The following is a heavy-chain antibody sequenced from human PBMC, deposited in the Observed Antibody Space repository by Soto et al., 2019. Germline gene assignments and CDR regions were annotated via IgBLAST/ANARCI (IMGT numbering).Heavy chain of an antibody. V-gene: IGHV3-74*01. Sequence: LRLSCAASGFTFSSYWMHWVRQAPGKGLVWVSRINSDGSSTSYADSVKGRFTISRDNAKNTLYLQMNSLRAEDTAVYYCARDRYYDFWSGYYQNWFDPWGQGTLVTVSS. CDR3: ARDRYYDFWSGYYQNWFDP. J-gene: IGHJ5*02. CDR1: GFTFSSYW. D-gene: IGHD3-3*01. CDR2: INSDGSST.